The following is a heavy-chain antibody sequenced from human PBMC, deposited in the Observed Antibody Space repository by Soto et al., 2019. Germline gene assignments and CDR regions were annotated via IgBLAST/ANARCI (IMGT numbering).Heavy chain of an antibody. CDR3: ATSYGSGYRAFDF. Sequence: QVQLVQSGAEVKRPGSSVKVSCKASGDTFNFYSINWVRQAPGLGLEWMGRVNPILSMSNYAQRFQGRVTMTADKSTSTAYMDLSGLRSEDRASYYCATSYGSGYRAFDFWGQGALVTVSS. CDR1: GDTFNFYS. V-gene: IGHV1-69*04. D-gene: IGHD3-10*01. CDR2: VNPILSMS. J-gene: IGHJ4*02.